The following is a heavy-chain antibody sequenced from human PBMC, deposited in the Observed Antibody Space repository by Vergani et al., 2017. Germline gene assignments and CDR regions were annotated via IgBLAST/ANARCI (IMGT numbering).Heavy chain of an antibody. CDR2: INPNTGGS. CDR3: TRGWYYDSIAYWAY. Sequence: QVQLVQSGAEVKKPGFSMRVSCKASGYTFIGYYMHWVRQAPGQGLEWIGWINPNTGGSNLAQNFQGRVTLTRDTSTRTFYLELSRLRSEDTAVYYCTRGWYYDSIAYWAYWGQGTLVTVSS. V-gene: IGHV1-2*02. CDR1: GYTFIGYY. J-gene: IGHJ4*02. D-gene: IGHD3-22*01.